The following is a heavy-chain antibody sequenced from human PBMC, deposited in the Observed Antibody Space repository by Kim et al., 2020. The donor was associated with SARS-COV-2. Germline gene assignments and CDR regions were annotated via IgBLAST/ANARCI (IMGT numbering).Heavy chain of an antibody. J-gene: IGHJ4*02. CDR2: ISWNSGSI. D-gene: IGHD3-3*01. CDR3: AKDGGINDFWSGYQAYFDY. CDR1: GFTFGDYA. V-gene: IGHV3-9*01. Sequence: GGSLRLSCAASGFTFGDYAMHWVRQAPGKGLEWVSGISWNSGSIGYADSVKGRFTISRDNAKNSLYLQMNSLRAEDTALYYCAKDGGINDFWSGYQAYFDYWGQGTLVTVSS.